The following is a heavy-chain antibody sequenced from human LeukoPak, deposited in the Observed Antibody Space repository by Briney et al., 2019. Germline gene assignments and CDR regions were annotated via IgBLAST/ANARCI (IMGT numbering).Heavy chain of an antibody. D-gene: IGHD3-22*01. CDR1: GFTFSSYW. V-gene: IGHV3-74*01. J-gene: IGHJ4*02. CDR2: INSDGSST. CDR3: ARDGRYYDRSGYYYHFDY. Sequence: PGGSLRLSCAASGFTFSSYWMHWVRQVPGKGLVWVSRINSDGSSTIYADSVKGRFTISRDNAKNTLYLQMNSLRAEDTAVYYCARDGRYYDRSGYYYHFDYWGQGTLVTVS.